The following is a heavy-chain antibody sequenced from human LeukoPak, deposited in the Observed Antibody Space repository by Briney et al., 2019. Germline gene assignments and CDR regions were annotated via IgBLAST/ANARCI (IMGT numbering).Heavy chain of an antibody. D-gene: IGHD5-24*01. CDR1: GGTFSSYA. CDR3: ARGGDGYNFID. V-gene: IGHV1-69*05. CDR2: IIPIFGTA. J-gene: IGHJ4*02. Sequence: GASVKVSSKASGGTFSSYAISWVRQAPGQGLEWMGGIIPIFGTANYAQKFQGRVTITTDESTSTAYMELSSLRSEDTAVYYCARGGDGYNFIDWGRGTLVTVSS.